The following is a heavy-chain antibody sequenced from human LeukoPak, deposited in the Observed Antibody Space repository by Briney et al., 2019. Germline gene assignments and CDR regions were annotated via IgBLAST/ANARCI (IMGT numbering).Heavy chain of an antibody. CDR3: ARVCCSSPFTPFDS. CDR1: GYTFTRYS. V-gene: IGHV1-18*01. CDR2: IDTYNGNT. Sequence: GASVKVSCKASGYTFTRYSIIWVRQVPGQGLEWMGWIDTYNGNTHYVQKVQGRVSMTTDSSTSTAYMELWSLRSDDTAVYYCARVCCSSPFTPFDSWGQGTLVTVST. J-gene: IGHJ4*02. D-gene: IGHD6-19*01.